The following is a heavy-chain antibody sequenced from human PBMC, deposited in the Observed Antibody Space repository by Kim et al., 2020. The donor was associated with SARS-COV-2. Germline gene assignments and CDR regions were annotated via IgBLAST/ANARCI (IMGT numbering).Heavy chain of an antibody. CDR2: IYYSGST. CDR3: ARGSITIFAVVANFDY. D-gene: IGHD3-3*01. CDR1: GGSISSGGYY. Sequence: TLSLTCTVSGGSISSGGYYWSWIRQHPGKGLEWIGYIYYSGSTHYNPSLKSRVTISVDTSKNQFSLKLSPVTAADTAVYYCARGSITIFAVVANFDYWGQGTLVTVSS. V-gene: IGHV4-31*03. J-gene: IGHJ4*02.